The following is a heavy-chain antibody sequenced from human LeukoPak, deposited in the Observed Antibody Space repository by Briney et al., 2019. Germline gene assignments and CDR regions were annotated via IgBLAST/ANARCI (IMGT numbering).Heavy chain of an antibody. CDR3: AKDRSPAYHYGSGFDY. Sequence: TGGSLRLSCAASGFAFDDYAMHWVRQAPGRGLEWVSLISGDGNRTYYADSVKGRFTISRDNSKNSLYLQMNSLRIEDTALYYCAKDRSPAYHYGSGFDYWGQGNLVTVSS. D-gene: IGHD3-10*01. J-gene: IGHJ4*02. V-gene: IGHV3-43*02. CDR2: ISGDGNRT. CDR1: GFAFDDYA.